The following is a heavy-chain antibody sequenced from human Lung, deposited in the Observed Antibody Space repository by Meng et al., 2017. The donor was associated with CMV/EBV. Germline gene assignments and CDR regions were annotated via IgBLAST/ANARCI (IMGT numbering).Heavy chain of an antibody. CDR2: ISHSGIT. V-gene: IGHV4-34*01. CDR3: ARTLPPARGHRLDY. J-gene: IGHJ4*02. CDR1: GESFSGYS. D-gene: IGHD1-14*01. Sequence: SETLSLXCVVHGESFSGYSWSWNRQPPGKGLEWIGEISHSGITNYNPSLKSRVTISLDTSTNQFSLKLTSVAAADTAVFYFARTLPPARGHRLDYWGQGKXVXVSS.